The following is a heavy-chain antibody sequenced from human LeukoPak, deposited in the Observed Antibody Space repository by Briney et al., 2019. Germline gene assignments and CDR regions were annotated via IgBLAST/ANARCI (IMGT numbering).Heavy chain of an antibody. V-gene: IGHV3-66*01. Sequence: GGSLRLSCAASGFTVSSNYMSWVRQAPGKGLEWVSVIYSGGSTYYADSVKGRFTISRDNSKNTLYLQMNSLRAEDTAVYYCARAVVVRNFSGFDYWGQGTLVTVSS. CDR3: ARAVVVRNFSGFDY. D-gene: IGHD2-2*01. J-gene: IGHJ4*02. CDR2: IYSGGST. CDR1: GFTVSSNY.